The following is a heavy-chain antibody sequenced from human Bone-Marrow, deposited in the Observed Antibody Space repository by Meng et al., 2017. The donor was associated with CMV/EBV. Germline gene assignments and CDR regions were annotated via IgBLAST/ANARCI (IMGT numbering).Heavy chain of an antibody. CDR1: GGLVSSGGYY. CDR3: ARGIYSNYFDY. D-gene: IGHD4-11*01. J-gene: IGHJ4*02. V-gene: IGHV4-31*03. CDR2: ICYSGST. Sequence: TVSGGLVSSGGYYWSWIRQNPGKGLEWSGYICYSGSTYYNPSRKSRVTISVDTSKNQFSLKLSSVTAADTAVYYCARGIYSNYFDYWGQGTLVTVSS.